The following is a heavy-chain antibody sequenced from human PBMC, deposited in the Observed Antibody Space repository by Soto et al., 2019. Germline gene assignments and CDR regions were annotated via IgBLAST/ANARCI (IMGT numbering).Heavy chain of an antibody. CDR1: GGSISSGGYS. V-gene: IGHV4-30-2*01. CDR3: ARVPYYYGSGTYYYYGMDV. Sequence: SATLSLTCAVSGGSISSGGYSWSWIRQPPGKGLEWIGYIYHSGSTYYNPSLKSRVTISVDRSKNQFSLKLSSVTAADTAVYYCARVPYYYGSGTYYYYGMDVWGQGTTVTVSS. D-gene: IGHD3-10*01. CDR2: IYHSGST. J-gene: IGHJ6*02.